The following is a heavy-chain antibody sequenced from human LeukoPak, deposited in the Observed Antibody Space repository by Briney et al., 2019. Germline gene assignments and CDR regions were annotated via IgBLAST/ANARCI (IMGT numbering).Heavy chain of an antibody. Sequence: TGGSLRLSCAASGFIFSNSAMNWDRQAPGKGLEWVSSINTGSSHIYYADSVKGRFTISRDNAKNSVYLQMNSLRAEDTAVYYCAALGFQEGDDAFDIWGQGTMVTVSS. D-gene: IGHD2-15*01. CDR1: GFIFSNSA. V-gene: IGHV3-21*01. CDR3: AALGFQEGDDAFDI. CDR2: INTGSSHI. J-gene: IGHJ3*02.